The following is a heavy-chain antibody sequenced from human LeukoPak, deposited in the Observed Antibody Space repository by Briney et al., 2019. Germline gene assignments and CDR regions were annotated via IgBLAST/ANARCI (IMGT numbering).Heavy chain of an antibody. Sequence: ASVKVSCKASGYTFTRDGISWVRQAPGQGLEWMGWIGAYNGATNYAQKVQGRVTMTTDTSTSTVYMELRSLRYDDTAVYYCARDYSSSWYYFDYWGQGSLITVSS. D-gene: IGHD6-13*01. J-gene: IGHJ4*02. V-gene: IGHV1-18*01. CDR3: ARDYSSSWYYFDY. CDR1: GYTFTRDG. CDR2: IGAYNGAT.